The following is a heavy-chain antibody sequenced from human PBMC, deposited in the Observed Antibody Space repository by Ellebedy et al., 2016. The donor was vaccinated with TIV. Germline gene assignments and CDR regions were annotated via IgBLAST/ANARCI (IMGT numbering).Heavy chain of an antibody. J-gene: IGHJ4*02. Sequence: GESLKISCAASGFTFSNYAMHWVRQAPGKGLEWVAVISYDGINKNYADSVKGRFTISRDNSKNTLFLQMNSLRDEDTAVYYCARDAFGSIDYWGQGTLVTVSS. D-gene: IGHD3-3*01. CDR1: GFTFSNYA. CDR3: ARDAFGSIDY. V-gene: IGHV3-30-3*01. CDR2: ISYDGINK.